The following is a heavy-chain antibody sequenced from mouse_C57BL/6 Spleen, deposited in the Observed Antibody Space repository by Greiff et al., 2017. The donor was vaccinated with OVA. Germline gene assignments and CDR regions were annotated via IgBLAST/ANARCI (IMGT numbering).Heavy chain of an antibody. CDR1: GFTFSSYG. V-gene: IGHV5-6*01. D-gene: IGHD1-1*01. J-gene: IGHJ1*03. CDR2: ISSGGSYT. Sequence: EVHLVESGGDLVKPGGSLKLSCAASGFTFSSYGMSWVRQTPDKRLEWVATISSGGSYTYYPDSVKGRFTISRDNAKNTLYLQMSSLKSEDTAMYYCARYYYGSSHWYFDVWGTGTTVTVSS. CDR3: ARYYYGSSHWYFDV.